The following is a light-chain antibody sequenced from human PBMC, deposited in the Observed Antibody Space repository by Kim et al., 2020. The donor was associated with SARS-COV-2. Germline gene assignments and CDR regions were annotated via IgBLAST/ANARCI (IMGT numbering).Light chain of an antibody. V-gene: IGKV3-11*01. CDR1: QSVSTS. J-gene: IGKJ4*01. CDR2: DAS. CDR3: QQRSSWPLT. Sequence: LSPGERATVSCRASQSVSTSLAWYKQKPGQAPRLLIYDASNRATGIPDRFSGGGSGTDFTLTISSLEPEDFAVYYCQQRSSWPLTFGGGTKVDIK.